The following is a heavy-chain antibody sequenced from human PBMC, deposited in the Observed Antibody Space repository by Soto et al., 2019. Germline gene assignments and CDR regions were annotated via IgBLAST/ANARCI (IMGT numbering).Heavy chain of an antibody. J-gene: IGHJ5*02. D-gene: IGHD2-15*01. CDR2: INTDGSNT. CDR1: GFTLSSYA. V-gene: IGHV3-74*01. Sequence: GGSLRLSCVVSGFTLSSYALSWVRQAPGKGLEWVSHINTDGSNTNYADSVKGRFTIPRDNAKSTLFLQMNSLRDEDTAVYYCAREFCSGGNCYTYYFDPWGQGIPVTVSS. CDR3: AREFCSGGNCYTYYFDP.